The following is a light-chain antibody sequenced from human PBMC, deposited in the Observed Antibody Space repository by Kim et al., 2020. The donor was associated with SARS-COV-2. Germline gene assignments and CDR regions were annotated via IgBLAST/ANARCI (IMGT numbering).Light chain of an antibody. CDR3: QQYNNWPYT. J-gene: IGKJ2*01. Sequence: SATPGDRATLSCRAGQSVSSNLAWYQQTPDQAPRLLLYGASTRATGIPSRFSGSGSGTEFTLTISSLQSEDFAVYSCQQYNNWPYTFGQGTKLEI. V-gene: IGKV3-15*01. CDR1: QSVSSN. CDR2: GAS.